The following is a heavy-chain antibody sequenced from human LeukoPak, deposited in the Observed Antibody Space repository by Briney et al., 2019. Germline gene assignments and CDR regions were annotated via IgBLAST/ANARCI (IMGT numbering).Heavy chain of an antibody. J-gene: IGHJ6*02. CDR1: GFTFSSYS. V-gene: IGHV3-21*01. CDR3: ARERYYDSTGRYYYYGMDV. CDR2: ISSSSSYI. Sequence: GGSLRLSCAASGFTFSSYSMNWVRQAPGKGLEWVSSISSSSSYIYYADSVKGRFTISRDNDKNSLYLQMNSLRAEDTAVYYCARERYYDSTGRYYYYGMDVWGQGTTVTVSS. D-gene: IGHD3-22*01.